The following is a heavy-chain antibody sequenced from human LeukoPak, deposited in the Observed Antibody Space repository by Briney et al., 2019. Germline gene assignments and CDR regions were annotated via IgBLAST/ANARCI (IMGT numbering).Heavy chain of an antibody. CDR3: AKDAGCSSTSCYRREYFQH. CDR2: ISGSGGST. D-gene: IGHD2-2*02. Sequence: GGSLRLSCAASGFTFSSYAMSWVRQAPGKGLEWVSAISGSGGSTYYADSVKGRFTISRDNSKNTLYLQMNSLRAEDTAVYYCAKDAGCSSTSCYRREYFQHWGQGTLVTVSS. J-gene: IGHJ1*01. CDR1: GFTFSSYA. V-gene: IGHV3-23*01.